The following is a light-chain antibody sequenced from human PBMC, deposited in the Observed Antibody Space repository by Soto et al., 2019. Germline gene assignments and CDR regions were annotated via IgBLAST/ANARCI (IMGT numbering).Light chain of an antibody. CDR2: GAS. CDR1: QSDSSSY. J-gene: IGKJ4*01. CDR3: RQYGSSRLT. V-gene: IGKV3-20*01. Sequence: EIVLTQSPGTLSLSPGERATLSCRASQSDSSSYLAWYQQKPGQAPRLLIYGASSRATDIPDRFSGSGSGTDFTLTISRLESEDFAVYYCRQYGSSRLTFGGGTKVEIK.